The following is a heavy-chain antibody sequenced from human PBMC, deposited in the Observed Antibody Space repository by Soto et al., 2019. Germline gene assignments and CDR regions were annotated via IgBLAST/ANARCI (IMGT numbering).Heavy chain of an antibody. CDR3: ARRYCASDNCPLFYYFVDL. CDR1: GGTFNKFA. J-gene: IGHJ6*02. V-gene: IGHV1-69*01. CDR2: FIPVFRSA. Sequence: VQLVQSGAEVKKTGSSVKVSCKASGGTFNKFAFSWVRQAPGQGFEWMRGFIPVFRSANYTQRFRGRITITADEYTSTVYLYLNDLRSDDTAVYYCARRYCASDNCPLFYYFVDLWGLGTKVTVSS. D-gene: IGHD2-21*02.